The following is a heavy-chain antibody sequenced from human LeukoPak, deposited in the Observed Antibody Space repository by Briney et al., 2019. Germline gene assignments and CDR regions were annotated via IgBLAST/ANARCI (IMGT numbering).Heavy chain of an antibody. D-gene: IGHD3-10*01. V-gene: IGHV4-61*02. CDR1: GGSINSGSYY. CDR3: ARDKSRTYGSADAFDI. CDR2: IYTSGST. J-gene: IGHJ3*02. Sequence: PSETLSLTCTVSGGSINSGSYYWSWIRQPAGRGLEWIGRIYTSGSTNYNPSLKSRVTMSVDTSKNQFSLKLSSVTAADTAVYYCARDKSRTYGSADAFDIWGQGTMVTVSS.